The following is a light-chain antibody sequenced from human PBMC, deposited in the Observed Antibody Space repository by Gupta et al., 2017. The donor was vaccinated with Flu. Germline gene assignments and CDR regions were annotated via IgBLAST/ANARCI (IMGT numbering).Light chain of an antibody. V-gene: IGKV4-1*01. CDR2: WAS. Sequence: VMTQSPDSLAVSLGERATINCKSSQSVLYSSNNKNYLAWYQQKPGQPPKLLIYWASTRESGVPDRFSGSGSGTDFTLTISILQAEDVAVYYCQQYDSTPYTFGQGTKLEIK. CDR3: QQYDSTPYT. J-gene: IGKJ2*01. CDR1: QSVLYSSNNKNY.